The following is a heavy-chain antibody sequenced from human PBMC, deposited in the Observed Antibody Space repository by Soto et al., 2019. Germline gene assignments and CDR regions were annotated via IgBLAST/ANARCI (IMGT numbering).Heavy chain of an antibody. CDR3: AKDRRLSSGWYEQDY. V-gene: IGHV3-66*01. Sequence: HPGGSLRLSCAASGFTVSSNYMSWVRQAPGKGLEWVSVIYSGGSTYYADSVKGRFTISRDNSKNTLYLQMNSLRAEDTAVYYCAKDRRLSSGWYEQDYWGQGTLVTVSS. CDR1: GFTVSSNY. CDR2: IYSGGST. D-gene: IGHD6-19*01. J-gene: IGHJ4*02.